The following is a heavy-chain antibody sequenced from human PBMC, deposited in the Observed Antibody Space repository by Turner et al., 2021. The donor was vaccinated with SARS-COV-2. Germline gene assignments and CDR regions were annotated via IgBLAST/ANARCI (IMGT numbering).Heavy chain of an antibody. J-gene: IGHJ4*02. CDR1: GFTFSSYS. CDR3: ARSPTAPGYYYDSSGYYTPYYFDY. D-gene: IGHD3-22*01. V-gene: IGHV3-21*01. Sequence: EVQLVESGGGLVKPGGSLRLSCAASGFTFSSYSMNWVRQAPGKGLEWDSSISSSSSYIYYADSVKGRFTISRDNAKNSLYLQMNSLRAEDTAVYYCARSPTAPGYYYDSSGYYTPYYFDYWGQGTLVTVSS. CDR2: ISSSSSYI.